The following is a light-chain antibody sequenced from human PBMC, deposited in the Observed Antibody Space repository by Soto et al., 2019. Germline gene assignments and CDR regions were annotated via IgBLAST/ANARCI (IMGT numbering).Light chain of an antibody. Sequence: ETVLTQSPGTLSLSPGERATLSCRANQSVTSNNLAWYQQKPDQAPRLLIYGASSRATGIPDRFSGSGSGTDFTLTVSRLEPEDFAVYYCQQYGSSPYTFGQGTKREI. CDR3: QQYGSSPYT. J-gene: IGKJ2*01. V-gene: IGKV3-20*01. CDR2: GAS. CDR1: QSVTSNN.